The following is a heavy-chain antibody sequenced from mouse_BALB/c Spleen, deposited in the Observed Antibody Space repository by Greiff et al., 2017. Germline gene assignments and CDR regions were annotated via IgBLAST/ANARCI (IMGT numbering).Heavy chain of an antibody. CDR1: GYTFTSYW. V-gene: IGHV1-7*01. J-gene: IGHJ3*01. CDR2: INPSTGYT. Sequence: VQLQQSGAELAKPGASVKMSCKASGYTFTSYWMHWVKQRPGQGLEWIGYINPSTGYTEYNQKFKDKATLTADKSSSTAYMQLSSLTSEDSAVYYCARWDGYYGSWFAYWGQGTLVTVSA. D-gene: IGHD2-3*01. CDR3: ARWDGYYGSWFAY.